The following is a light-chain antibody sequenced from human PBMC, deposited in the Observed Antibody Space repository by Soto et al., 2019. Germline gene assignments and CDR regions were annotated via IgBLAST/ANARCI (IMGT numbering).Light chain of an antibody. Sequence: DIQMTQSPSSLSASVGDRVTITCRASQPISNYLNWYQQKPGKAPKLLIYAASSLQSGVPSRFSGSGSESDFTLTISSLQPEDFATYYCQQSYSVLTFGGGTKVEIK. J-gene: IGKJ4*01. CDR3: QQSYSVLT. V-gene: IGKV1-39*01. CDR1: QPISNY. CDR2: AAS.